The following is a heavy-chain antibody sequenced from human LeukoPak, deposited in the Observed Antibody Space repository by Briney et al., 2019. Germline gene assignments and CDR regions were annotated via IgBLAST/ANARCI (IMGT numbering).Heavy chain of an antibody. V-gene: IGHV3-7*01. CDR2: IKQDGSEK. J-gene: IGHJ6*03. CDR1: GFTFSNHW. Sequence: PGGSLRLSCAASGFTFSNHWMTWVRQAPGKGLEWVADIKQDGSEKLYVKSVRGRFTISRDNAKMSLFLQMNSLRAEDTAVYYCARDNGVVPGVYYMDVWSKGTKVTVS. CDR3: ARDNGVVPGVYYMDV. D-gene: IGHD3-3*01.